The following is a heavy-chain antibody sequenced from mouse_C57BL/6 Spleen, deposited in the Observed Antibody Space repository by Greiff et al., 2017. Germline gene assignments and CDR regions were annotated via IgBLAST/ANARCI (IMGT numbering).Heavy chain of an antibody. CDR2: INPGSGGT. CDR3: ARGFDYDGRGFAY. CDR1: GYAFTNYL. V-gene: IGHV1-54*01. D-gene: IGHD2-4*01. Sequence: VQLQQSGAELVRPGTSVKVSCKASGYAFTNYLIEWVKQRPGQGLEWIGVINPGSGGTNYNEKFKGKATLTADKSSSTAYMQLSSLTSEDSAVYFCARGFDYDGRGFAYWGQGTLVTVSA. J-gene: IGHJ3*01.